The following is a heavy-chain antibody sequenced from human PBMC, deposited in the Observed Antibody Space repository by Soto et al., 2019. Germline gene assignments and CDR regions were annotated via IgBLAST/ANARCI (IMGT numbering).Heavy chain of an antibody. Sequence: ASVKVSCKVSGYSLTELAIHWVRQPPGKGLEWMGGFDPEDGETVYAQKFQGRITVTEDTSTDTAFMELSSLRSEDTALYYCATSNSDSTSDLWGEGTAVTV. D-gene: IGHD3-22*01. CDR2: FDPEDGET. CDR3: ATSNSDSTSDL. CDR1: GYSLTELA. V-gene: IGHV1-24*01. J-gene: IGHJ3*01.